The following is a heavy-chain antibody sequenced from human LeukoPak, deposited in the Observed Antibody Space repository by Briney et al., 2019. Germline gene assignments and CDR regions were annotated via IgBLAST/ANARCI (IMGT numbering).Heavy chain of an antibody. Sequence: PGGSLRLSCAATGFSFRSYWMNWVRQAPGKGLEWLAIIKQDGSEKHYKGSVEGRFTISRDNAKNSLHLQMNSLRAEDTAVYYCAGGSGYLITSWGQGTPVTVSS. D-gene: IGHD3-9*01. CDR1: GFSFRSYW. J-gene: IGHJ5*02. V-gene: IGHV3-7*01. CDR2: IKQDGSEK. CDR3: AGGSGYLITS.